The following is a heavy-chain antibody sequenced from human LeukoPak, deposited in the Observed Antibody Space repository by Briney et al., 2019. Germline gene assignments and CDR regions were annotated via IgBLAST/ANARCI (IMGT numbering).Heavy chain of an antibody. Sequence: GGSLRLSCAASGFTLSSYWMTWVRQSPGKGLEWVALIKPDGSDKYYVDSVKGRFTISRDNAKNSLHQQMSSLRAEDTAVYYCARGGHRQKEFWGQGTLVTVSS. CDR3: ARGGHRQKEF. CDR1: GFTLSSYW. J-gene: IGHJ4*02. D-gene: IGHD3-10*01. CDR2: IKPDGSDK. V-gene: IGHV3-7*01.